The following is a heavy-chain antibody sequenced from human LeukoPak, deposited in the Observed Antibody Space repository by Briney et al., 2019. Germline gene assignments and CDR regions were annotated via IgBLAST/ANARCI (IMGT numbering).Heavy chain of an antibody. J-gene: IGHJ4*02. CDR1: GFTFSDYY. CDR2: ISSSGSTI. V-gene: IGHV3-11*04. CDR3: ARLPAYCSSTSCYYDY. Sequence: GGSLRLSCAASGFTFSDYYMSWIRQAPGKGLEWVSYISSSGSTIYYADSVKGRFTISRDNAKNSLYLQMNSLRAEDTAVYYCARLPAYCSSTSCYYDYWGQGTLVTVSS. D-gene: IGHD2-2*01.